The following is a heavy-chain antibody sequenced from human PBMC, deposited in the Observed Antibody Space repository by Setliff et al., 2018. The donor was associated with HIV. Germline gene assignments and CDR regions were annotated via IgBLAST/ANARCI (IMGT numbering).Heavy chain of an antibody. CDR2: IIPIFGTG. CDR1: GGTFSSYA. D-gene: IGHD3-10*01. J-gene: IGHJ4*02. CDR3: ARAGRGDYTEYGGGDYFDY. V-gene: IGHV1-69*13. Sequence: SVKVSCKASGGTFSSYAISWVRQAPGQGLEWMGGIIPIFGTGNYAQKFQGRVTITADEFTSTAYMDLSSLRSEDTAVYYCARAGRGDYTEYGGGDYFDYWGQGTLVTVSS.